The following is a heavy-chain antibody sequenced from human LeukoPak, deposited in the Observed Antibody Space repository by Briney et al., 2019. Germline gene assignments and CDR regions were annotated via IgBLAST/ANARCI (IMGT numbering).Heavy chain of an antibody. CDR2: ISAYNGNT. J-gene: IGHJ4*02. CDR1: GGTFTSYG. CDR3: ARTENIVVVGDY. Sequence: ASVKVSCKASGGTFTSYGISWVRQAPGQGLEWMGWISAYNGNTNYAQKLQGRVTMTTDTSTSTAYMELRSLRSDDTAVYYCARTENIVVVGDYWGQGTLVTVSS. V-gene: IGHV1-18*01. D-gene: IGHD2-21*01.